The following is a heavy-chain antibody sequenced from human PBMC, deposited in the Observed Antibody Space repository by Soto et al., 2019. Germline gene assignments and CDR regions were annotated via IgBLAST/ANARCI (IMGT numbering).Heavy chain of an antibody. D-gene: IGHD3-10*01. J-gene: IGHJ5*02. CDR2: ITHSGNT. V-gene: IGHV4-34*01. CDR3: ARGVPYYYGSGSSGGFDP. CDR1: GWSFSGYY. Sequence: PAETLSLTCAAYGWSFSGYYWSWIRQPPGKGLEWIGEITHSGNTHYNPSLKSRVTISVDTSKNQFSLKLSSVTAEDTAVYYCARGVPYYYGSGSSGGFDPWGKVTLVTVS.